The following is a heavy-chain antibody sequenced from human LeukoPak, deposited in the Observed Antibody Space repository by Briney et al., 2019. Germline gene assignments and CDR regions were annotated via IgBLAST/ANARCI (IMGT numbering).Heavy chain of an antibody. J-gene: IGHJ4*02. CDR3: AKDRGATTYYFDY. Sequence: PGGSLRLSCAASGFTFSSYGMHWVRQAPGKGLEWVAFIRYDGSNKYYADSVKGRFTISRDNSKNTLYLQMNSLRAEDTAVYYCAKDRGATTYYFDYWGQGTLVTVSS. D-gene: IGHD5-12*01. CDR2: IRYDGSNK. V-gene: IGHV3-30*02. CDR1: GFTFSSYG.